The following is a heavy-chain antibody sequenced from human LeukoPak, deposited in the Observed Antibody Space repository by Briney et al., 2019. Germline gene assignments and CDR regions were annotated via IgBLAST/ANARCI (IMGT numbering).Heavy chain of an antibody. CDR1: GYTFTGYY. V-gene: IGHV1-2*02. D-gene: IGHD5-18*01. J-gene: IGHJ4*02. Sequence: GASVKVSCKASGYTFTGYYMHWVRQAPGQGLEWMGWIDPNSGGTNYAQKFQGRVTMTRDTSISTAYMKLSRLRSDDTAVYYCARVQNTAMFEGDYWGQGTLVTVSS. CDR3: ARVQNTAMFEGDY. CDR2: IDPNSGGT.